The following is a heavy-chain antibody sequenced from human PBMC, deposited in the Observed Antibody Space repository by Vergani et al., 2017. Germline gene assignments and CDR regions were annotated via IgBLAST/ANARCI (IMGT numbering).Heavy chain of an antibody. CDR3: ARGSRAALRANAFDI. V-gene: IGHV4-31*03. CDR2: IYYSGST. Sequence: QVQLQESGPGLVKPSQTLSLTCTVSGGSISSGGYYWSWIRQHPGKGLEWIGYIYYSGSTYYNPSLKSRVTISVDTSKNQFSLKLSSVTAADTAVYYCARGSRAALRANAFDIWGQGTMVTVSS. J-gene: IGHJ3*02. D-gene: IGHD2-15*01. CDR1: GGSISSGGYY.